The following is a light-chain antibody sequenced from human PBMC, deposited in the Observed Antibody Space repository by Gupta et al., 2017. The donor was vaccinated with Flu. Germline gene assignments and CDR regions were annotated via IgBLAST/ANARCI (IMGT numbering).Light chain of an antibody. Sequence: QSALTQPASVSGSPGHSLPLSCTGTSSDVGGYNYVSWYQQHPGKAPKLMIYEVSNRPSGVSNRFSGSKSGNTASLTISGLQAEDEADYYCSSYTSSSTWVFGGGTKLTVL. V-gene: IGLV2-14*01. CDR3: SSYTSSSTWV. CDR2: EVS. J-gene: IGLJ3*02. CDR1: SSDVGGYNY.